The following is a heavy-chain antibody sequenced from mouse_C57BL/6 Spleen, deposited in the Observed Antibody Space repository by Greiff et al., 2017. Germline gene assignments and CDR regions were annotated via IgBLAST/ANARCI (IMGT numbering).Heavy chain of an antibody. J-gene: IGHJ2*01. CDR2: IYPGDGDT. CDR1: GYAFSSSW. D-gene: IGHD1-1*01. Sequence: QVQLQQSGPELVKPGASVKISCKASGYAFSSSWMNWVTQSPGKGLEWIGRIYPGDGDTNYNGKLKGKATLTADKSSSTADMQLSSLTSEDSAVYFCAREDYYGSSYAVDDWGQGTTLTVSS. V-gene: IGHV1-82*01. CDR3: AREDYYGSSYAVDD.